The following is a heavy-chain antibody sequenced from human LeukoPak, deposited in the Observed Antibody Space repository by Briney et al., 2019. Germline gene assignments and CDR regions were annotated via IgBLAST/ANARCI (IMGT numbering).Heavy chain of an antibody. CDR3: ARDAVYYYDSSRYYYYGMDV. V-gene: IGHV4-30-4*01. CDR1: GGSISSGDYY. CDR2: IYYSGST. J-gene: IGHJ6*02. D-gene: IGHD3-22*01. Sequence: SETLSLTCTVSGGSISSGDYYWSWIRQPPGKGLEWIGYIYYSGSTYYNPSLKSRVTISVDTSKNQFSLKLSSVTAADTAVYYSARDAVYYYDSSRYYYYGMDVWGQGTTVTVSS.